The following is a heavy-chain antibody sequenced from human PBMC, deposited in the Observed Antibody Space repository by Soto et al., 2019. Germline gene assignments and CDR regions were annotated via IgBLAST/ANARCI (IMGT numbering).Heavy chain of an antibody. CDR3: AKDLLQRLVVRNDALDI. J-gene: IGHJ3*02. CDR2: ISASGDST. Sequence: EVQLLESGGGLVQPGGSLRLSCVASGFTFTTYGMNWVRQAPGKGLEWVSGISASGDSTFNADSVKGRFTISRDNTKNTLYLKMISMKAEDTVVYYCAKDLLQRLVVRNDALDIWGQGTMVTDYS. D-gene: IGHD6-13*01. CDR1: GFTFTTYG. V-gene: IGHV3-23*01.